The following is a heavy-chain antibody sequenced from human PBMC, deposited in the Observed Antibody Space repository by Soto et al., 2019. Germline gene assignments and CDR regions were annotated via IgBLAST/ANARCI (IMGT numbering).Heavy chain of an antibody. CDR1: GGSFSGYY. D-gene: IGHD3-22*01. CDR3: ARGLFITL. Sequence: SETLSLTCAVYGGSFSGYYWSWIRQPPGRGLEWIGEINHSGSTNYNPSLKSRVTISVDTSKNQFSLKLSSVTAADTAVYYCARGLFITLWGQGTTVTVSS. J-gene: IGHJ6*02. V-gene: IGHV4-34*01. CDR2: INHSGST.